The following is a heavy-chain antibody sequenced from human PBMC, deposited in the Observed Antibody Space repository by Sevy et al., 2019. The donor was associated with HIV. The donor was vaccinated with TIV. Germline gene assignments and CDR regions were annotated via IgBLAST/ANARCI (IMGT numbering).Heavy chain of an antibody. J-gene: IGHJ6*02. CDR2: IYYSGST. D-gene: IGHD5-12*01. CDR3: ARDRYSGYDVDYYYGMDV. V-gene: IGHV4-59*13. CDR1: GGSISSYY. Sequence: SEILSLTCTVSGGSISSYYWSWIRQPPGKGLEWIGYIYYSGSTNYNPSLKSRVTISVDTSKNQFSLKLSPVTAADTAVYYCARDRYSGYDVDYYYGMDVWGQGTTVTVSS.